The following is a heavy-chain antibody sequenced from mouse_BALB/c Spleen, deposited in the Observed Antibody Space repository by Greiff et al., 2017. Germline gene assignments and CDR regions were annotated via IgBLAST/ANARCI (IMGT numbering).Heavy chain of an antibody. V-gene: IGHV5-12-2*01. J-gene: IGHJ2*01. CDR1: GFTFSSYT. CDR2: ISNGGGST. CDR3: ARHGVVGSLDY. D-gene: IGHD6-5*01. Sequence: EVKVVESGGGLVQPGGSLKLSCAASGFTFSSYTMSWVRQTPEKRLEWVAYISNGGGSTYYPDTVKGRFTISRDNAKNTLYLQMSSLKSEDTAMYYCARHGVVGSLDYWGQGTTLTVSS.